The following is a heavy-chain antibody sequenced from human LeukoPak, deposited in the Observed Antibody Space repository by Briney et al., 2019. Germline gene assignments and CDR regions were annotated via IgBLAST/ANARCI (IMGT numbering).Heavy chain of an antibody. CDR3: ARDVEEYYYGSGSSPLRYFDY. Sequence: GGSLRLSCAASGFTFSDYNMRWIRQAPGKGLEWVSSISRSGSTKYYADSVKGRFTISRDNAKNSLYLQMNSLRAEDTAVYFCARDVEEYYYGSGSSPLRYFDYWGQGTLVTVSS. CDR1: GFTFSDYN. D-gene: IGHD3-10*01. J-gene: IGHJ4*02. CDR2: ISRSGSTK. V-gene: IGHV3-11*04.